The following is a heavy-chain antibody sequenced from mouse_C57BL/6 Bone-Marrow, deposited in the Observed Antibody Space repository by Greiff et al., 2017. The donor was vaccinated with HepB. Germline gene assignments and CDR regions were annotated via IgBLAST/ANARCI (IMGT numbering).Heavy chain of an antibody. Sequence: VQLQQSGPELVKPGASVKISCKASGYTFTDYYMNWVKQSHGKSLEWIGDINPNNGGTSYNQKFKGKATLTVDKSSSTAYMELRSLTSEDSAVYNCARGSGVSWGQGTTLTVSS. V-gene: IGHV1-26*01. CDR3: ARGSGVS. CDR1: GYTFTDYY. J-gene: IGHJ2*01. CDR2: INPNNGGT. D-gene: IGHD3-2*02.